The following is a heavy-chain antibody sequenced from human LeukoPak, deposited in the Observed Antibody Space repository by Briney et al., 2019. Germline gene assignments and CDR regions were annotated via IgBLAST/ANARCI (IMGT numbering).Heavy chain of an antibody. Sequence: PGGSLRLSCAASGFTFSSYAMHWVRQAPGKGLEWVAVISYDGSNKYYADSVKGRFTISRDNSKNTLYLQMNSLRAEDTAVYYCARDLAWPADYWGQGTLVTVSS. CDR1: GFTFSSYA. CDR3: ARDLAWPADY. V-gene: IGHV3-30-3*01. D-gene: IGHD3-3*02. CDR2: ISYDGSNK. J-gene: IGHJ4*02.